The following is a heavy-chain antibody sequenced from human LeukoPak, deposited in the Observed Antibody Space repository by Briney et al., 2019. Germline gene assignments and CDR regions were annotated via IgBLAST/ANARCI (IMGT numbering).Heavy chain of an antibody. J-gene: IGHJ5*02. D-gene: IGHD5-18*01. CDR2: ISYDGSNK. CDR1: GFTFSSYA. CDR3: ARVARGYSYGYPFDP. Sequence: GGSLRLSCAASGFTFSSYAMHWVRQAPGKGLEWVAVISYDGSNKYYADSVKGRFTIPRDNSKNTLYLQMNSLRAEDTAVYYCARVARGYSYGYPFDPWGQGTLVTVSS. V-gene: IGHV3-30*01.